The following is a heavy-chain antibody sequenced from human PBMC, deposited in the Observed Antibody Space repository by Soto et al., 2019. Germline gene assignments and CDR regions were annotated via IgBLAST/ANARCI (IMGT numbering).Heavy chain of an antibody. CDR3: ATNPRTTIIIFGCFDP. CDR2: FNPETGET. J-gene: IGHJ5*02. V-gene: IGHV1-24*01. Sequence: QVHLVQSGAEVKKPGASVKVSCKVSGHTLTDLSMHWMRQAPGKGLEWMGGFNPETGETIYAQRFQGRVTMTDDRSTDTAYMELRRLTSDDTAIYYCATNPRTTIIIFGCFDPWGQGTLVTVSP. D-gene: IGHD3-9*01. CDR1: GHTLTDLS.